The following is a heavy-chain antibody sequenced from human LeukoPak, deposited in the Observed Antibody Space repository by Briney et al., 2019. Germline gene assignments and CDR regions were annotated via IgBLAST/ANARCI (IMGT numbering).Heavy chain of an antibody. CDR3: AKGIFGVVIKDY. J-gene: IGHJ4*02. D-gene: IGHD3-3*01. CDR2: ISYDGSNK. CDR1: GFTFSSYG. Sequence: GGSLRLSCAASGFTFSSYGMHWVRQAPGKGLEWVAVISYDGSNKYYADSVKGRFTISRDNSKNTLYLQMNSLRAEDTAVYYYAKGIFGVVIKDYWGQGTLVTVSS. V-gene: IGHV3-30*18.